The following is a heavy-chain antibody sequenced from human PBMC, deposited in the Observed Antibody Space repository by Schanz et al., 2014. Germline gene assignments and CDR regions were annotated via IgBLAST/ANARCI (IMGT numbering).Heavy chain of an antibody. CDR1: GFAFSSYS. CDR3: AGLPVDYGSGIWDV. V-gene: IGHV3-48*01. CDR2: ISSSGTTI. J-gene: IGHJ6*02. D-gene: IGHD3-10*01. Sequence: QLVGSGGGLIQPGGSLRLSCTASGFAFSSYSMNWVRQAPGKGLEWVSYISSSGTTIYYADSVKGRFTISRDNAKNSLFLQMNSLRVEDTAVYYCAGLPVDYGSGIWDVWGQGTSVTVSS.